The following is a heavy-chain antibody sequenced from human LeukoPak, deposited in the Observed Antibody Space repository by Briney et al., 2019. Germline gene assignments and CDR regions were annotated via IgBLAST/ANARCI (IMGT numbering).Heavy chain of an antibody. V-gene: IGHV3-23*01. J-gene: IGHJ4*02. CDR3: AKDPSYDSSGYYYALG. CDR2: ISGSGGST. D-gene: IGHD3-22*01. CDR1: GFTFSSYA. Sequence: GGSLRLSCAASGFTFSSYAMSWVRQASGKGLEWVSAISGSGGSTYYADSVKGRFTISGDNSKNTLYLQMNSLRAEDTAVYYCAKDPSYDSSGYYYALGWGQGTLVTVSS.